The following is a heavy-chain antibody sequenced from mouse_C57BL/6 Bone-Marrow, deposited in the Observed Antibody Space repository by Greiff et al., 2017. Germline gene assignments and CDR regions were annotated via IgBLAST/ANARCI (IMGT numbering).Heavy chain of an antibody. Sequence: LQLQQSGTVLARPGASVKMSCKTSGNTFTSYWMHWVKQRPGQGLAWIGAIYPGNSDTSYNQKFKGKAKLTAVTSASTAYMELSSLTNEDSAVYYCTAGPRFAYWGQGTLVSVSA. CDR1: GNTFTSYW. V-gene: IGHV1-5*01. CDR3: TAGPRFAY. CDR2: IYPGNSDT. J-gene: IGHJ3*01.